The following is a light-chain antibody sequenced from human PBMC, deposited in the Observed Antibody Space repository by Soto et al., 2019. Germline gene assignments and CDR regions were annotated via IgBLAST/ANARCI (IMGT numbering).Light chain of an antibody. CDR3: QQSYNTPLIT. V-gene: IGKV1-39*01. CDR2: GAS. Sequence: DIQMTQSPSSLSASIGDSVTISCRSSQSIRTYLNWYQQKPGKAPQLLIYGASTLQGGVPSRFSGSGSGTDFTLTISSLQPEDFATYYCQQSYNTPLITFGQGTRL. CDR1: QSIRTY. J-gene: IGKJ5*01.